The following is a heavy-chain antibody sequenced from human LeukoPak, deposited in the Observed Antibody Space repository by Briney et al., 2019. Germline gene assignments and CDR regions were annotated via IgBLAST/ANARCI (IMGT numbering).Heavy chain of an antibody. CDR3: AKDQNTVATAPFDY. D-gene: IGHD4-17*01. V-gene: IGHV3-23*01. CDR1: GFTFSSYA. CDR2: INSAGST. J-gene: IGHJ4*02. Sequence: PGGSLRLSCAASGFTFSSYAMHWVRQAPGKGLEWVSAINSAGSTYYGDSVRGRFTISRDNSKNVLHLQMNSLRAEDTALYYCAKDQNTVATAPFDYWGLGTLVTVSS.